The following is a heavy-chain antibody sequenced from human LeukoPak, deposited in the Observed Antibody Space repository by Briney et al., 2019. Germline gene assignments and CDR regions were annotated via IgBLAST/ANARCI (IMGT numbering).Heavy chain of an antibody. D-gene: IGHD2-15*01. CDR3: AKDASNLVAATAIDS. V-gene: IGHV3-30*02. CDR2: LRYDGSNK. J-gene: IGHJ4*02. CDR1: GFTFSSYG. Sequence: GGSLRLSCAASGFTFSSYGMHWVRQAPGKGLEWVAFLRYDGSNKEYADSVKGRFTISRDNSKNTLDLEMNSLRAEDTAVYYCAKDASNLVAATAIDSWGQGTQVTVSS.